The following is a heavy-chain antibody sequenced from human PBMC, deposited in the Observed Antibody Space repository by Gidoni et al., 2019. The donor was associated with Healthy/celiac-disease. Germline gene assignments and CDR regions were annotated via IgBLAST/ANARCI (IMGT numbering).Heavy chain of an antibody. CDR1: GGSFSGYY. CDR3: ARGGGRVITDY. J-gene: IGHJ4*02. Sequence: QVQLQQWGAGLLKPSETLSLTCAVYGGSFSGYYWSWIRQPPGKGLEWIGEINHSGSTNYNPSLKSRVIISVDTSKNQFSLKLSSVTAADTAVYYCARGGGRVITDYWGQGTLVTVSS. V-gene: IGHV4-34*01. D-gene: IGHD3-22*01. CDR2: INHSGST.